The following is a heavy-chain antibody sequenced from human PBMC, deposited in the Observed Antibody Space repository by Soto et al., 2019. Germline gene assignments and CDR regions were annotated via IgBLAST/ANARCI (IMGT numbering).Heavy chain of an antibody. CDR2: ISSSGSTI. Sequence: EVQLVESGGGLVQPGGSLRLSCAASGFTFSSYEMNWVHQAPGKGLEWVSYISSSGSTIYYADSVKGRFTISRDNAKNSLYLQMNSLRAEDTAVYYCAREGDRMVAAMSYWGQGTLVTVSS. V-gene: IGHV3-48*03. CDR1: GFTFSSYE. J-gene: IGHJ4*02. CDR3: AREGDRMVAAMSY. D-gene: IGHD2-15*01.